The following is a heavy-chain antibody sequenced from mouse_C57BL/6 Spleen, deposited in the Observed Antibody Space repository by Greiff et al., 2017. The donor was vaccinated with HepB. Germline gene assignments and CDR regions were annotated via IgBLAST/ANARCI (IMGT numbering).Heavy chain of an antibody. V-gene: IGHV1-52*01. CDR3: ASVYDGYLWYFDV. CDR1: GYTFTSYW. D-gene: IGHD2-3*01. J-gene: IGHJ1*03. Sequence: QVQLQQPGAELVRPGSSVKLSCKASGYTFTSYWMHWVKPRPIQGLEWIGNIDPSDSETHYNQKFKDKATLTVDKSSSTAYTQLSSLTSEDSAVYYCASVYDGYLWYFDVWGTGTTVTVSS. CDR2: IDPSDSET.